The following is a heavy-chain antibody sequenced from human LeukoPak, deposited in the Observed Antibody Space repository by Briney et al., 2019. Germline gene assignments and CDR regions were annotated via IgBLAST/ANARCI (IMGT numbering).Heavy chain of an antibody. CDR2: INHSGST. V-gene: IGHV4-34*01. CDR1: GGSFSGYY. Sequence: PSETLSLTCAVYGGSFSGYYWSWIRQPPGKGLEWIGEINHSGSTNYNPSLKSRVTISVDTSKNEFSLQLGSVTAADTAVYYCARGYGSSSSSLYYYYMDVWGRGATVTVSS. J-gene: IGHJ6*03. CDR3: ARGYGSSSSSLYYYYMDV. D-gene: IGHD6-6*01.